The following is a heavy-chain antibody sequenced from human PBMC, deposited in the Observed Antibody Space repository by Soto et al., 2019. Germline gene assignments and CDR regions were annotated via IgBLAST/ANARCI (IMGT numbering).Heavy chain of an antibody. CDR3: ARDSSGAWHYYYGMDV. CDR1: GYSFTIYW. J-gene: IGHJ6*02. CDR2: IDPSDSYT. Sequence: PGESLKISCKGSGYSFTIYWISWVRQMPGKGLEWMGRIDPSDSYTNYSPSFQGHVTISADKSISTAYLQWSSLKVSDTAMYYCARDSSGAWHYYYGMDVWGQGTTVTVSS. V-gene: IGHV5-10-1*01. D-gene: IGHD6-19*01.